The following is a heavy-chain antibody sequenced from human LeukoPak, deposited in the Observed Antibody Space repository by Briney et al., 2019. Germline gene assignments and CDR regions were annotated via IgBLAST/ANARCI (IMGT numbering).Heavy chain of an antibody. V-gene: IGHV3-66*01. CDR1: GFNITSNY. D-gene: IGHD5-24*01. J-gene: IGHJ4*02. CDR2: IYSGGFT. CDR3: AREGMGYFDS. Sequence: GGSLRLSCAASGFNITSNYMNRVRQAPGKGLEWVAIIYSGGFTYYRDSVKGRFTIYRDNSKNTVYLQMNSLRVEDTAVYYCAREGMGYFDSWGQGTLVTVSS.